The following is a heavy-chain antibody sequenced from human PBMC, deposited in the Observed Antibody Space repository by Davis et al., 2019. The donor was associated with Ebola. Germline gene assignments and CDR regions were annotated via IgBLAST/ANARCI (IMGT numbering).Heavy chain of an antibody. CDR1: GYTFTSYG. Sequence: ASVKVSCKASGYTFTSYGISWVRQAPGQGLEWMGWISAYNGNTNYAQKLQGRVTMTTDTSTSTAYMELSSLRSEDTAVYYCASEGRGGYNYYAFDIWGQGTMVTVSS. D-gene: IGHD5-24*01. V-gene: IGHV1-18*01. CDR3: ASEGRGGYNYYAFDI. J-gene: IGHJ3*02. CDR2: ISAYNGNT.